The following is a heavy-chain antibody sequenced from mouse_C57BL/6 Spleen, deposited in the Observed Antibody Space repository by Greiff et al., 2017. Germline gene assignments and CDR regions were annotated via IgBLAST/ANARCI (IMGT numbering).Heavy chain of an antibody. D-gene: IGHD1-2*01. CDR2: INPNNGGT. J-gene: IGHJ2*01. Sequence: EVQLQQSGPELVKPGASVKIPCKASGYTFTDYNMDWVKQSHGKSLEWIGDINPNNGGTIYNQKFKGKATLTVDKSSSTAYMELRSLTSEDTAVYYCARRRFRLFFDYWGQGTTLTVSS. CDR3: ARRRFRLFFDY. V-gene: IGHV1-18*01. CDR1: GYTFTDYN.